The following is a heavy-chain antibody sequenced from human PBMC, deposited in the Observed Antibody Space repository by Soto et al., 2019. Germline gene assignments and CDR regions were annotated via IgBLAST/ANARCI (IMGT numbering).Heavy chain of an antibody. J-gene: IGHJ6*02. CDR3: ARSCTNGVCLSYYYYGMDV. D-gene: IGHD2-8*01. Sequence: LGESLKISCKGSGYSFTSYWISWVRQMPGKGLEWMGRIDPSDSYTNYSPSFQGHVTISADKSISTAYLQWSSLKASDTAMYYCARSCTNGVCLSYYYYGMDVWGQGTTVTVSS. V-gene: IGHV5-10-1*01. CDR1: GYSFTSYW. CDR2: IDPSDSYT.